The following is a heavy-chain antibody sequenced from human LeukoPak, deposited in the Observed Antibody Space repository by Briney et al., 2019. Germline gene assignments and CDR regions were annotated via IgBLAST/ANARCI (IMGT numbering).Heavy chain of an antibody. CDR1: GGSISSGSYY. Sequence: KPSQTLSLTCTVSGGSISSGSYYWSWIRQPAGKGLEWIVRIYTSGSTNYNPSLKSRVTISVDTSKNQFSLKLSSVTAADTAVYYCARDRTYYYDSSGYADAFDIWGQGTMVTVSS. D-gene: IGHD3-22*01. CDR2: IYTSGST. V-gene: IGHV4-61*02. CDR3: ARDRTYYYDSSGYADAFDI. J-gene: IGHJ3*02.